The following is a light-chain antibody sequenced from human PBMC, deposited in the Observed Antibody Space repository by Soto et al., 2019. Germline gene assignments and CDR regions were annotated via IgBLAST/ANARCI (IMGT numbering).Light chain of an antibody. V-gene: IGKV3-20*01. CDR1: QTVDSNY. CDR3: QQYGRSSGFA. J-gene: IGKJ3*01. CDR2: EAS. Sequence: EIVLTQSPGNLSLSPGERGTLSCRASQTVDSNYLAWYQQKLGQARRLLIYEASSRATGIPDRFSGSGSGTDFTLTISRLEPEDFAVYYCQQYGRSSGFAFGPGTRVDI.